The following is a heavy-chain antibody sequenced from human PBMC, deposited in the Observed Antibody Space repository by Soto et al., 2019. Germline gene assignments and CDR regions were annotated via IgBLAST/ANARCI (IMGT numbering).Heavy chain of an antibody. CDR3: ARGLDCSGGSCFRARWSRYNWFDP. J-gene: IGHJ5*02. CDR2: IYYSGST. V-gene: IGHV4-59*01. D-gene: IGHD2-15*01. CDR1: GGSISSYY. Sequence: SETLSLTCTVSGGSISSYYWSWIRQPPGKGLEWIGYIYYSGSTNYNPSLKSRVTISVDTSKNQFSLKLSSVTAADTAVYYCARGLDCSGGSCFRARWSRYNWFDPWGQGTLVTVSS.